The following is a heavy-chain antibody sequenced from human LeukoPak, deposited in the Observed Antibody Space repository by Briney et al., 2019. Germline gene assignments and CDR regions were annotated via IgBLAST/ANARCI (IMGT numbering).Heavy chain of an antibody. CDR1: GGSISSGGYS. CDR3: ARGAGRGYFDY. D-gene: IGHD3-10*01. J-gene: IGHJ4*02. V-gene: IGHV4-30-2*01. CDR2: IYHSGST. Sequence: KPSQTLSLTCAVSGGSISSGGYSWSWIRQPPGKGLEWIGYIYHSGSTYYNPSLKSRVTISVDRSKNQSSLKLSSVTAADTAVYYCARGAGRGYFDYWGQGTLVTVSS.